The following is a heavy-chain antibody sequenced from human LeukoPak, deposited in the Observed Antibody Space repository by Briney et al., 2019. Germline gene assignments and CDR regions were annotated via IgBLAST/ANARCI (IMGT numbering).Heavy chain of an antibody. Sequence: GSLRLSCAASGFTFSSYAMSWVRQAPGKGLEWVSAISGSGGSTYYADSVKGRFTISRDNSKNTLYLQMNSLRAEDTAVYYCAKDAYGFLAPHFFLPDESWFDPWGQGTLVTVSS. D-gene: IGHD3-3*01. CDR2: ISGSGGST. CDR1: GFTFSSYA. V-gene: IGHV3-23*01. CDR3: AKDAYGFLAPHFFLPDESWFDP. J-gene: IGHJ5*02.